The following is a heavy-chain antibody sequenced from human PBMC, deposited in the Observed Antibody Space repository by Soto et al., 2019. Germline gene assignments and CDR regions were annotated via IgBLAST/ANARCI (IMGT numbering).Heavy chain of an antibody. D-gene: IGHD2-2*01. V-gene: IGHV1-18*01. CDR1: GYTFTNYG. Sequence: QVQLVQSGAEVKKPGASVKVSCKASGYTFTNYGIRWVRQAPGQGLEWMGWISAYNGNTDYAQKLKGRVTMTTDTSTRTAYMELRSLRSDETAVYYCARVGAYCVSTSCHDYWGQGTLVTVSS. J-gene: IGHJ4*02. CDR2: ISAYNGNT. CDR3: ARVGAYCVSTSCHDY.